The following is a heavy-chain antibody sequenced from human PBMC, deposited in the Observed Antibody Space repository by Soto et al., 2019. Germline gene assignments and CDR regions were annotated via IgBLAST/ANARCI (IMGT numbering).Heavy chain of an antibody. D-gene: IGHD2-15*01. J-gene: IGHJ4*02. CDR3: AKSSSLSCYSNYDY. CDR2: IGTAGDT. V-gene: IGHV3-13*01. CDR1: GFTLSSYD. Sequence: WGALRLPCAASGFTLSSYDMHVGRQTTGKGPEWVSAIGTAGDTYYPGSVKGRFTISRENAKNSLYLQMNSLRAEDTAVYYCAKSSSLSCYSNYDYWGQGTLVTVSS.